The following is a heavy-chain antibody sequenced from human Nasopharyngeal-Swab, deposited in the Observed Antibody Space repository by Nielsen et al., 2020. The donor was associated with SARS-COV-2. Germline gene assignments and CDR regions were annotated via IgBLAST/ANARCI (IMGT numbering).Heavy chain of an antibody. CDR2: INAGNGNT. Sequence: WVRQAPLQSLDLMGWINAGNGNTKYSQKFQGRVTITRDTSASTAYMELSSLRSEDTAVYYCARDGDYYGSGSYYPRYYGMDVWGQGTTVTVSS. V-gene: IGHV1-3*01. J-gene: IGHJ6*02. D-gene: IGHD3-10*01. CDR3: ARDGDYYGSGSYYPRYYGMDV.